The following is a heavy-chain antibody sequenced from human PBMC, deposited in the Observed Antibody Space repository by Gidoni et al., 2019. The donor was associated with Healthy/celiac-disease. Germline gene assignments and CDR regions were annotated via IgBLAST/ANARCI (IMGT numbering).Heavy chain of an antibody. Sequence: QVQLVESGGGVVQPGRSLRLSCAASGFTFSSYAMHWVRQAPGKGLEWVAVISYDGSNKYYADSVKGRFTISRDNSKNTLYLQMNSLRAEDTAVYYCARVKRPITMVRGVIPPDAFDIWGQGTMVTVSS. CDR3: ARVKRPITMVRGVIPPDAFDI. V-gene: IGHV3-30-3*01. CDR1: GFTFSSYA. J-gene: IGHJ3*02. D-gene: IGHD3-10*01. CDR2: ISYDGSNK.